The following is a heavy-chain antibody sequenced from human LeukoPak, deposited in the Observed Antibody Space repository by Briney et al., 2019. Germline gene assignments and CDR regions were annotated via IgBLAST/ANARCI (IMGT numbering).Heavy chain of an antibody. CDR1: GYTFTGNY. D-gene: IGHD6-19*01. V-gene: IGHV1-2*02. J-gene: IGHJ4*02. CDR3: ARTPYSSGSLDY. Sequence: ASVKVSCKASGYTFTGNYIHWVRQAPGQGLEWMGWINPNSSDTNYAQKFQGRVAMTTDTSIDTAYMELSRLTCDDTAVYYCARTPYSSGSLDYWGQGTLVTVSS. CDR2: INPNSSDT.